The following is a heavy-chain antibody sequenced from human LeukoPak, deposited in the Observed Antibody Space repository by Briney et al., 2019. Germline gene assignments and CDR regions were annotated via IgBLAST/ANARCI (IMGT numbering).Heavy chain of an antibody. CDR1: GFTFSNYW. CDR2: IKNDGSSA. V-gene: IGHV3-74*01. J-gene: IGHJ5*02. CDR3: AKSDWFDP. Sequence: GESLRLSCATSGFTFSNYWMNWLRQAPGKGLVWVLRIKNDGSSASYADSVKGRFTISRDNARNTLYLQMNSLRVDDTAVYYCAKSDWFDPWGRGILVTVSS.